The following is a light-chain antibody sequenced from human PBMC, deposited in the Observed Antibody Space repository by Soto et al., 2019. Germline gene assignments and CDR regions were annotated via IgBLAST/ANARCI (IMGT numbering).Light chain of an antibody. Sequence: QSVLTQPPSASGTPGQRVTISCSGTITDIGSNFVYWYQQLPGTAPKLLIYGNDQRPSGVPDRFSGSKSGTSASLAISGLRSEDETDYHCASWDDSLNGPVFGGGTKLTVL. CDR3: ASWDDSLNGPV. V-gene: IGLV1-47*02. J-gene: IGLJ3*02. CDR2: GND. CDR1: ITDIGSNF.